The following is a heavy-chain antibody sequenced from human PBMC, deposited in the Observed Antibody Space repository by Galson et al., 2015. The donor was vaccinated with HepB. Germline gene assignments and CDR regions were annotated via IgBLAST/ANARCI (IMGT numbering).Heavy chain of an antibody. CDR2: INSDGSST. Sequence: SLRLSCAASGFTFSSYWMHWVRQAPGKGLVWVSRINSDGSSTSYADSVKGRFTISRDNAKNTLYLQMNSLRAEDTAVYYCARGGDGYNDFDYWGQGTLVTVSS. CDR1: GFTFSSYW. D-gene: IGHD5-24*01. V-gene: IGHV3-74*01. J-gene: IGHJ4*02. CDR3: ARGGDGYNDFDY.